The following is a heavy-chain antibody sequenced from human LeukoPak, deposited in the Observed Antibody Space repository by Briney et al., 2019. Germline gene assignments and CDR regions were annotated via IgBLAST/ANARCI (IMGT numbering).Heavy chain of an antibody. CDR3: AKGPLTEVAGTTWDF. J-gene: IGHJ4*02. CDR2: IYSGGDT. CDR1: GFIFSTSS. V-gene: IGHV3-23*01. Sequence: PGGSLRLSCAASGFIFSTSSMNWVRQAPGKGLEWVSVIYSGGDTYYADSVKGRFSISRDNSKNTLYLQMSSLRAEDTAVYYCAKGPLTEVAGTTWDFWGQGTLVTVSS. D-gene: IGHD6-19*01.